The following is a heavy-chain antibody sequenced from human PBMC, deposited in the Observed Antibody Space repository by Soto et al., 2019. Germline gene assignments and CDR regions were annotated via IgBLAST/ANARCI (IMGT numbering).Heavy chain of an antibody. CDR2: IYGDDDK. D-gene: IGHD3-10*01. J-gene: IGHJ1*01. CDR3: THSLAMVRGQVLEYFQH. V-gene: IGHV2-5*02. CDR1: GFSLSTSAVV. Sequence: QITLKESGPTLLKPTQTLTLTCTFSGFSLSTSAVVVGWIRQPPGKALEWLALIYGDDDKRYRPSLKSRLTITKDTSKNQVVLKMTNMDPVDTATYFCTHSLAMVRGQVLEYFQHWGQGTLLTVSS.